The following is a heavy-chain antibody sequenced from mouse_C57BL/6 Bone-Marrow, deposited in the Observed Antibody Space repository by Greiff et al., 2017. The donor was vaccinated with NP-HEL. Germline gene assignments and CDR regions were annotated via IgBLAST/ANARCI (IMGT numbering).Heavy chain of an antibody. Sequence: VQLQQSGAELVRPGASVTLSCKASGYTFTDYEMHWVKQTPVHGLEWIGAIDPETGGTAYNQKFKGKAILTADKSSSTAYMELRSLTSEDSAVYYCTSGGSSYYFDYWGQGTTLTVSS. V-gene: IGHV1-15*01. D-gene: IGHD1-1*01. CDR3: TSGGSSYYFDY. J-gene: IGHJ2*01. CDR1: GYTFTDYE. CDR2: IDPETGGT.